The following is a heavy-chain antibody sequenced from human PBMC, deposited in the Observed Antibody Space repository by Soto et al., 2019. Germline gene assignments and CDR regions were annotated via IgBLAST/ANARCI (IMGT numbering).Heavy chain of an antibody. Sequence: GASVKVSCKASGYTFTSYYMHWVRQAPGQGLEWMGGIIPICGTANYAQKFQGRVTITADESTSTAYMELSSLRSEDTAVYYCARDPTATVTPGNNWFDPWGQGTLVTVSS. CDR1: GYTFTSYY. CDR2: IIPICGTA. CDR3: ARDPTATVTPGNNWFDP. V-gene: IGHV1-69*13. J-gene: IGHJ5*02. D-gene: IGHD4-17*01.